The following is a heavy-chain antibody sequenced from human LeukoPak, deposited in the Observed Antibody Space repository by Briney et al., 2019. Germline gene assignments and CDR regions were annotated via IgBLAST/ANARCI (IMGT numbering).Heavy chain of an antibody. J-gene: IGHJ6*03. V-gene: IGHV3-30*03. CDR2: ISYDGSNK. CDR3: ARIPVAGFDYFYYMDV. D-gene: IGHD6-13*01. Sequence: GGSLRLSCAASGFTFSSYGMHWVRQAPGKGLEWVAVISYDGSNKYYADSVKGRFTISRDNSKNTLYLQMNSLRAEDTAVYYCARIPVAGFDYFYYMDVWGKGTTVTVSS. CDR1: GFTFSSYG.